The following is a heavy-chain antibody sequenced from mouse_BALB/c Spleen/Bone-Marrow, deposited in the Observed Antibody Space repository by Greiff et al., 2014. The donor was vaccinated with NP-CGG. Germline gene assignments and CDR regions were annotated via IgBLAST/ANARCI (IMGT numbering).Heavy chain of an antibody. V-gene: IGHV2-5*01. J-gene: IGHJ4*01. CDR1: GFSLTTYG. CDR3: AKNRPDGYPTDY. D-gene: IGHD2-3*01. Sequence: VQLQQSGPGLVQPSQSLSITCTVTGFSLTTYGVHWVRQSPGKGLEWLGVIWRGGSTDYNAAFMSRLSFTKDNSKSQVFFKMNSLQADDTAIYYCAKNRPDGYPTDYWGQGTSVTVSS. CDR2: IWRGGST.